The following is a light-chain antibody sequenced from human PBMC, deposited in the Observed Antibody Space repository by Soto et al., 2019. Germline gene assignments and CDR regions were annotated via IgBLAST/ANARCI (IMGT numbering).Light chain of an antibody. CDR2: GNS. V-gene: IGLV1-40*01. Sequence: QSVLTQPPSASGAPGQRVTISCSGSSSNIGAGSDVHWYQQLPGTAPKLLIYGNSRRSSGVPDRFYGSKSGTSASLAITGLQAEAEADYYCQSYDNSPSGIYVFGTGTKLTVL. CDR3: QSYDNSPSGIYV. CDR1: SSNIGAGSD. J-gene: IGLJ1*01.